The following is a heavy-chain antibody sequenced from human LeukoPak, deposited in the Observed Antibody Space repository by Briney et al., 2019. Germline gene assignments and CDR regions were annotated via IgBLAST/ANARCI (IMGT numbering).Heavy chain of an antibody. V-gene: IGHV4-59*08. CDR2: IYYSGST. CDR1: GGSISSYY. Sequence: SETLSLTCTVSGGSISSYYWSWIRQPPGKGLEWIGYIYYSGSTNYNPSLKSRVTISVDTSKNQFSLKLSSVTAADTAVYYCARCKRGIPDYWGQGTLVTVPS. J-gene: IGHJ4*02. CDR3: ARCKRGIPDY. D-gene: IGHD6-13*01.